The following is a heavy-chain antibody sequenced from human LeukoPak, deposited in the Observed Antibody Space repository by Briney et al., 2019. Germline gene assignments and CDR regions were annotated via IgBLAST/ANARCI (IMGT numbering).Heavy chain of an antibody. V-gene: IGHV1-46*01. CDR3: ASRYGSGSQYFDY. J-gene: IGHJ4*02. CDR2: INPSGGST. Sequence: GASVKVSCKASGYTFTSYYMNWVRQAPGQGLEWMGIINPSGGSTSYAQKFQGRVTMTRNTSISTAYMELSSLRSEDTAVYFCASRYGSGSQYFDYWGQGTLVTVSS. CDR1: GYTFTSYY. D-gene: IGHD3-10*01.